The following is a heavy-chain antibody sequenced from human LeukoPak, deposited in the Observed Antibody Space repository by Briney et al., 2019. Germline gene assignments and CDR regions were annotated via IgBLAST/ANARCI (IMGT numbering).Heavy chain of an antibody. D-gene: IGHD3-22*01. Sequence: SQTLSLTCTVSGGSISSGGYYWSWIRQHPGKGLEWIGYIYYSGSTYYNPSLKSRVTISVDTSKNQFSLKLSSVTAADAAVYYCARNYYDSSVGAVDYWGQGTLVTVSS. CDR2: IYYSGST. CDR1: GGSISSGGYY. CDR3: ARNYYDSSVGAVDY. V-gene: IGHV4-31*03. J-gene: IGHJ4*02.